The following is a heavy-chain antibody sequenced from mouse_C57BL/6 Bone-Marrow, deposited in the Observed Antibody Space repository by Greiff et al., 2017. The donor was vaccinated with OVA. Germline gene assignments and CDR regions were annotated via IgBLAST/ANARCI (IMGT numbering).Heavy chain of an antibody. D-gene: IGHD2-5*01. J-gene: IGHJ4*01. CDR1: GFTFSSYA. V-gene: IGHV5-4*03. CDR2: ISDGGSYT. CDR3: ARGSYSNYEAMDY. Sequence: EVKLVESGGGLVKPGGSLKLSCAASGFTFSSYAMSWVRQTPEKRLEWVATISDGGSYTYYPDNVKGRFTISRDNAKNNLYLQMSHLKSEDTAMYYCARGSYSNYEAMDYWGQGTSVTVSS.